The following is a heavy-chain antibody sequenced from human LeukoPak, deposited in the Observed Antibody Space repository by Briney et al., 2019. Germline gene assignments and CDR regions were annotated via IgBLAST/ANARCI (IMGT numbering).Heavy chain of an antibody. CDR2: INHSGST. CDR3: AREVSWISGGFDY. J-gene: IGHJ4*02. V-gene: IGHV4-39*07. Sequence: SETLSLTCTVSGGSISSSSYYWGWIRQPPGKGLEWIGEINHSGSTNYNPSLKSRVTISVDTSKNQFSLKLSSVTAADTAVYYCAREVSWISGGFDYWGQGTLVTVSS. D-gene: IGHD2-2*03. CDR1: GGSISSSSYY.